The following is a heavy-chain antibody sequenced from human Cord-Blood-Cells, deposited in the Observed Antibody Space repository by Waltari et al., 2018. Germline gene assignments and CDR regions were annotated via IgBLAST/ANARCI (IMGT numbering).Heavy chain of an antibody. J-gene: IGHJ3*02. CDR3: ARHKTAGIAAAGTIDI. D-gene: IGHD6-13*01. CDR2: IYPGDSDT. Sequence: PGKGLEWMGNIYPGDSDTRYSPSFQGQVTLSADNSISTAYLQWRSLKASDTAMYYCARHKTAGIAAAGTIDIWGQGTMVTVSS. V-gene: IGHV5-51*01.